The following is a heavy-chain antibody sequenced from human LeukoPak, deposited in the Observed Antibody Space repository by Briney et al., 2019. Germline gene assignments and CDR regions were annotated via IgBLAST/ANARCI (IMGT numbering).Heavy chain of an antibody. CDR3: AKDSSRGGPLPDY. V-gene: IGHV3-30*18. CDR1: GFTFSSYG. J-gene: IGHJ4*02. Sequence: GGSLRLSCAASGFTFSSYGMHWVRQAPGKGLEWVAVISHDGSNKYYADSVKGRFTISRDNSKNTLYLQMNSLRAEDTAAYYCAKDSSRGGPLPDYWGQGTLVTVSS. CDR2: ISHDGSNK. D-gene: IGHD2-2*01.